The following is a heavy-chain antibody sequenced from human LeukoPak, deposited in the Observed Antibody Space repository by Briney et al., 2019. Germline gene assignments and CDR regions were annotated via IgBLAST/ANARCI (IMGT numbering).Heavy chain of an antibody. D-gene: IGHD1-26*01. V-gene: IGHV4-39*01. CDR3: AYSGSYGHLGY. J-gene: IGHJ4*02. CDR1: GGSISSNACY. CDR2: IYSSVST. Sequence: SETLSHTCTVSGGSISSNACYWAWIRQPPGKGLEWIGSIYSSVSTYYNPSLKSRVTISVDTSKNQFSLRLSSVTAADTALYYCAYSGSYGHLGYWGQGIPVTVAS.